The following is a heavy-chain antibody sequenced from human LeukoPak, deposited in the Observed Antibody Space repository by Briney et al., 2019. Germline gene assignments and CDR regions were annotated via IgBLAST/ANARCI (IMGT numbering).Heavy chain of an antibody. CDR1: GDSISSGGYY. CDR2: IYYSGST. D-gene: IGHD3-10*01. V-gene: IGHV4-31*03. CDR3: ARGRYYYGSGSKGYDY. J-gene: IGHJ4*02. Sequence: PSETLSLTCTVSGDSISSGGYYWSWIRQHPGKGLGWIGYIYYSGSTYYNPSLKSRVTISVDTSKNQFSLKLSSVTAADTAVYYCARGRYYYGSGSKGYDYWGQGTLVTVSS.